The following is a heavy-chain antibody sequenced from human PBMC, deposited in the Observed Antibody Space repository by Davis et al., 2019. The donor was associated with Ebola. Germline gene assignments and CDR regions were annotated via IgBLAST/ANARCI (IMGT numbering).Heavy chain of an antibody. CDR2: IWYDGSNK. J-gene: IGHJ4*02. CDR1: GFTFSSYG. D-gene: IGHD2-15*01. Sequence: GESLKISCAASGFTFSSYGMHWVRQAPGKGLEWVAVIWYDGSNKYYADSVKGRFTISRDNAKNSLYLQMNSLRAEDTALYYCAKDSGYCSGGSCYYFDYWGQGTLVTVSS. CDR3: AKDSGYCSGGSCYYFDY. V-gene: IGHV3-33*03.